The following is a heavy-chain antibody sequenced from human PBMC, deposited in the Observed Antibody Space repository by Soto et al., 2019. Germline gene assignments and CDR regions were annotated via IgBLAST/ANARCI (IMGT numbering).Heavy chain of an antibody. V-gene: IGHV4-59*01. CDR1: GGSISNYY. J-gene: IGHJ4*02. D-gene: IGHD2-15*01. Sequence: QVQLQESGPGLVKPSETLSLTCTVSGGSISNYYCSWVRHPPGKGLEWIGYIYDSGSTNYDPSLKILFAISVVTSINQFSLRLTSVIAADTAVYFCAAAPRVWGQGTLVTVSS. CDR3: AAAPRV. CDR2: IYDSGST.